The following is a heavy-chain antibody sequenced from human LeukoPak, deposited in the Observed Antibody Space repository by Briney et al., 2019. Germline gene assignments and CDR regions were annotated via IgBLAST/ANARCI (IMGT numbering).Heavy chain of an antibody. J-gene: IGHJ3*02. Sequence: SETLSLTCTVSGGSISSYYWSWIRQPAGKGLEWIGRIYTSGSTNYNPSLKSRVTMSVDTSKNQFSLKLSSVTAADTAVHYCAGQIVVVTXXAFDIWGQGTMVTVSS. CDR3: AGQIVVVTXXAFDI. D-gene: IGHD3-22*01. CDR2: IYTSGST. V-gene: IGHV4-4*07. CDR1: GGSISSYY.